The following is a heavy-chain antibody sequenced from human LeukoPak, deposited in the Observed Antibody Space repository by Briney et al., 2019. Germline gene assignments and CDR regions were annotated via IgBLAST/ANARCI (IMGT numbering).Heavy chain of an antibody. CDR1: GFTFSSYA. CDR2: ISGSGGST. J-gene: IGHJ3*02. CDR3: AKGKEITIFGVVIIGDDAFDI. Sequence: GGSLRLSCAASGFTFSSYAMSWVRQAPGKGLEWVSAISGSGGSTYYADSVKGRFTISRDNSKNTLYLQMNSLRAEDTAVYYCAKGKEITIFGVVIIGDDAFDIWGQGTMVTVFS. V-gene: IGHV3-23*01. D-gene: IGHD3-3*01.